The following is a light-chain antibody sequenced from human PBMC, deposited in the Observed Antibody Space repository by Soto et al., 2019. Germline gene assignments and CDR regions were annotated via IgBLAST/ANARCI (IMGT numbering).Light chain of an antibody. V-gene: IGKV3-20*01. CDR3: QQYGSSLYT. Sequence: EIVLTQSPGTLSLSPGERATLSCRASQSVSSSYLAWYQQKPGQAPRLLIYDASSRATGIPDRFSGSGSGTDFTLTSSRLEPEDFAVYYCQQYGSSLYTFGQGTKLESK. CDR1: QSVSSSY. CDR2: DAS. J-gene: IGKJ2*01.